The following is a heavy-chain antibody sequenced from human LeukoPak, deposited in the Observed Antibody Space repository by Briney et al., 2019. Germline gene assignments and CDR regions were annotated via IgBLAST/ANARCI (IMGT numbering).Heavy chain of an antibody. Sequence: PSETLSLTCAVYGGSFSGYYWSWLRQPPGKGLEWIGEINHSGSTNYNPSLKSRVTISVDTSKNQFSLKLSSVTAADTAVYYCARRRGQWLADYWGQGTLVTVSS. V-gene: IGHV4-34*01. CDR2: INHSGST. CDR1: GGSFSGYY. J-gene: IGHJ4*02. CDR3: ARRRGQWLADY. D-gene: IGHD6-19*01.